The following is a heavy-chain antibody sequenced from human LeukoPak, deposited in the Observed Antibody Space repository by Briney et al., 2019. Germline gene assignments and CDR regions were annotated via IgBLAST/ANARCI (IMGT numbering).Heavy chain of an antibody. CDR1: GFTFANYW. Sequence: TGGSLRLSCAASGFTFANYWMSWVRQAPGKGLEWVANIRQDGSEKFYVDSVKGRFTISRDNDKSSLYLQMNSLRGEDTAVYFCARVAGSWELILWGQGTLVTVS. CDR3: ARVAGSWELIL. CDR2: IRQDGSEK. J-gene: IGHJ4*02. V-gene: IGHV3-7*01. D-gene: IGHD2-15*01.